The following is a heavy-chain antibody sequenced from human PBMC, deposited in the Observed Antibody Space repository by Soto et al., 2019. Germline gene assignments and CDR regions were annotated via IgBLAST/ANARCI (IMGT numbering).Heavy chain of an antibody. V-gene: IGHV1-45*02. CDR2: ITPFSGDV. Sequence: QMRLVQSGAEVKKTGSSVTVSCKALGNTFTYRYLHWVRQAPGQALEWMGWITPFSGDVHYAQKFQERVTITRDRSINTAYMQMSSLRSEDTAMYFCAGGGAGSGPFTWELPDHWGQGTLVTVSS. D-gene: IGHD1-26*01. CDR3: AGGGAGSGPFTWELPDH. J-gene: IGHJ4*02. CDR1: GNTFTYRY.